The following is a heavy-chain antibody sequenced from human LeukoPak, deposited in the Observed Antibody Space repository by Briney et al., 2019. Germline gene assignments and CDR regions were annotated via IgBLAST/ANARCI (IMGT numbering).Heavy chain of an antibody. V-gene: IGHV3-23*01. J-gene: IGHJ4*02. CDR3: AKDKY. CDR2: ITAAGDNT. CDR1: GFTFTKYA. Sequence: GGSLRLSCAASGFTFTKYAMTWVRQAPGKGLEWVSVITAAGDNTDYAESVKGRFTISRDNSKNTLSLQMNSLRAEDTAVYYCAKDKYWGQGTLVTVSS.